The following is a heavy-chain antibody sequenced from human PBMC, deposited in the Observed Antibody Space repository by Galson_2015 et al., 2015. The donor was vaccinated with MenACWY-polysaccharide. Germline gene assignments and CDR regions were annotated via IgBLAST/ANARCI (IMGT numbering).Heavy chain of an antibody. CDR1: GYSFTSHW. J-gene: IGHJ4*02. V-gene: IGHV5-51*03. Sequence: QSGAEVKKPGESLKISCKGSGYSFTSHWIGWVRQMPGKGLEWMGIIYPADSDTRYSPSFQGQVTISADKSISTAHLQWSSLKASDTAVYYCVRLSATGTVTFDYWGQGTLVTVSS. D-gene: IGHD4-17*01. CDR3: VRLSATGTVTFDY. CDR2: IYPADSDT.